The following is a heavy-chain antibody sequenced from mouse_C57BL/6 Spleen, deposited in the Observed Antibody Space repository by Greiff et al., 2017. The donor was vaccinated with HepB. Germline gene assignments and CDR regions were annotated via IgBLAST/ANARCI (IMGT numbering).Heavy chain of an antibody. CDR1: GYAFSSSW. J-gene: IGHJ2*01. CDR3: ARSGTTVVATKDFDY. Sequence: QVQLKESGPELVKPGASVKISCKASGYAFSSSWMNWVKQRPGKGLEWIGRIYPGDGDTNYNGKFKGKATLTADKSSSTAYMQLSSLTSEDSAVYFCARSGTTVVATKDFDYWGQGTTLTVSS. D-gene: IGHD1-1*01. CDR2: IYPGDGDT. V-gene: IGHV1-82*01.